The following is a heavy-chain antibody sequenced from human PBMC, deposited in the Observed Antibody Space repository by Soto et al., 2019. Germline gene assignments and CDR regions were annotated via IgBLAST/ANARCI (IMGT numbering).Heavy chain of an antibody. V-gene: IGHV2-5*02. Sequence: QITLKESGPTLVKPTQTLTLTCTFSGFSLTTRGVGVGWIRQPPGKALECLALIYWDDDKRYSPSLQSRLSTPNDTSKNHVVLTITNVDPVDTATYYCAHIPNYYQYDWFDPWGQGTLVSVSS. D-gene: IGHD3-16*01. J-gene: IGHJ5*02. CDR1: GFSLTTRGVG. CDR2: IYWDDDK. CDR3: AHIPNYYQYDWFDP.